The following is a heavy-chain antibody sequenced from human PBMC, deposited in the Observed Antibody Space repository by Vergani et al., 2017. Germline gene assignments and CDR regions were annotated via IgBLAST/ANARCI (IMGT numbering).Heavy chain of an antibody. J-gene: IGHJ4*02. CDR2: ISNSGNTI. D-gene: IGHD4-11*01. CDR3: AREMSNEGFDY. Sequence: QVQLVESGGGLVKPGGSLRLSCAASGFSFSDHYMTWIRQAPGKGLEWVSYISNSGNTIEYADSVKGRFSISRENAKNSLFLKMSSLKVEDTGVYYCAREMSNEGFDYWGQGTRVTVS. CDR1: GFSFSDHY. V-gene: IGHV3-11*04.